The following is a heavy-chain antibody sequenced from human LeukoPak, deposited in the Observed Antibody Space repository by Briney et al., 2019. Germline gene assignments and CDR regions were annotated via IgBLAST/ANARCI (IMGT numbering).Heavy chain of an antibody. CDR3: ARDLVYPDAFDI. D-gene: IGHD2-8*01. V-gene: IGHV4-59*01. CDR1: GGSISSYY. CDR2: IYYSGST. Sequence: SETLSLTCTVSGGSISSYYWSRIRQPPGKGLEWIGYIYYSGSTNYNPSLKTRVTISVDTSKNQFSLKLSSVTAADTAVYYCARDLVYPDAFDIWGQGTMVTVSS. J-gene: IGHJ3*02.